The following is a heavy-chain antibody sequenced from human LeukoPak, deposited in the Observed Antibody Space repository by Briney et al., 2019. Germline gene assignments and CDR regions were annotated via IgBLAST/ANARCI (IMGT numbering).Heavy chain of an antibody. D-gene: IGHD3-3*01. V-gene: IGHV3-21*01. Sequence: GGSLRLSCAASGFTFSKYNMNWVRQAPGKGLEWVSSISTSSIYIYQADSVKGRFTVSRDNAKNTLYLQMNSLRAEDTAVYYCARGMGVYDFWSGPTDYYFDYWGQGTLVTVSS. CDR3: ARGMGVYDFWSGPTDYYFDY. CDR2: ISTSSIYI. CDR1: GFTFSKYN. J-gene: IGHJ4*02.